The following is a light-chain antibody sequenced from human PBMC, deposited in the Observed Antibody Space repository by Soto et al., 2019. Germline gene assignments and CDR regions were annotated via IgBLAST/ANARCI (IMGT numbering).Light chain of an antibody. CDR1: QTVSNYH. CDR3: QQYGGSPPRFS. Sequence: EIVLTQSPGTLSLSPGDTATLSCRASQTVSNYHLAWYQQKPGHAPRLLIYGVSSRDTGIPDRLTGSGSGTDFTLTITRLEPEDFAVYYCQQYGGSPPRFSFGPGTKVDIK. CDR2: GVS. J-gene: IGKJ3*01. V-gene: IGKV3-20*01.